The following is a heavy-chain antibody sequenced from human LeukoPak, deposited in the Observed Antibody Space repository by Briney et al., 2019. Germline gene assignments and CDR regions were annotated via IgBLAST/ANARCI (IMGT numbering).Heavy chain of an antibody. V-gene: IGHV3-30*18. J-gene: IGHJ6*02. D-gene: IGHD5-24*01. CDR3: AKDLIDGYNNYGMDV. CDR1: GFTFSSYS. Sequence: GGSLRLSCAASGFTFSSYSMNWVRQAPGKGLEWVAVISYDGSNKYYADSVKGRFTISRDNSKNTLYLQMNSLRAEDTAVYYCAKDLIDGYNNYGMDVWGQGTTVTVSS. CDR2: ISYDGSNK.